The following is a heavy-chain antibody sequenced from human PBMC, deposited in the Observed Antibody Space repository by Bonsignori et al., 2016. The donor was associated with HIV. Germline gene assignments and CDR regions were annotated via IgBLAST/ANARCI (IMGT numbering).Heavy chain of an antibody. D-gene: IGHD2-15*01. CDR3: ARLVSYCSGGTCFTTYNWFDS. Sequence: EVQLVQSGGEVKKSGESLKISCKASGYNFTSYWIGWVRQMPGKGLEWMGIINPGDSDTRYGPSSQGQVIISADKSISTAYLQWSSLKASDTAMFYCARLVSYCSGGTCFTTYNWFDSW. CDR2: INPGDSDT. J-gene: IGHJ5*01. V-gene: IGHV5-51*01. CDR1: GYNFTSYW.